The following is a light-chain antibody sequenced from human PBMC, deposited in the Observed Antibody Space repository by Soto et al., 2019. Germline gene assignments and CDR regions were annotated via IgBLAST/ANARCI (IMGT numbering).Light chain of an antibody. J-gene: IGLJ2*01. V-gene: IGLV1-51*01. CDR3: GTWDSSLSAVV. CDR1: SSNIGNNY. CDR2: DNN. Sequence: QSVLTQPPSVSAAPGQTVTISCSGSSSNIGNNYVSWYQQLPGTAPKLLIYDNNKRPSVIPDRFSGSKSGTSATLGITGLQTGDEVDYYCGTWDSSLSAVVFGGGNKVTVL.